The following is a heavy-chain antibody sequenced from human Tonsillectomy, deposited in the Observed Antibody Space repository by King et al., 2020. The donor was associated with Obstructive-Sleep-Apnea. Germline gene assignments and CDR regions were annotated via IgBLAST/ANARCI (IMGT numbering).Heavy chain of an antibody. CDR2: IYYSGST. CDR3: ARPASRFLESSGD. J-gene: IGHJ4*02. D-gene: IGHD3-10*01. Sequence: LQLQESGPGLVKPSETLSLTCTVSGGSITSSSYYWGWIRQPPGKGLEWIGTIYYSGSTYCNPSLKSRVTISVDTSKNQFFLKLNSVTAADTAVYYCARPASRFLESSGDWGQGTLVTVSS. V-gene: IGHV4-39*01. CDR1: GGSITSSSYY.